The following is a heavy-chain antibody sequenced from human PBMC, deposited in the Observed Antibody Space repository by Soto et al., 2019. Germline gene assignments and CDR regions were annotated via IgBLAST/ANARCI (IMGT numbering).Heavy chain of an antibody. CDR1: GGSISSYY. D-gene: IGHD3-3*01. CDR2: IYYSGST. J-gene: IGHJ6*02. Sequence: SETLSLTCTVSGGSISSYYWSWIRQPPGKGLEWIGYIYYSGSTNYNPSLKSRVTISVDTSKNQFSLKLSSVTAADTAVYYCARVLTIFGVDYYGMDVWGQGTTVTVSS. CDR3: ARVLTIFGVDYYGMDV. V-gene: IGHV4-59*01.